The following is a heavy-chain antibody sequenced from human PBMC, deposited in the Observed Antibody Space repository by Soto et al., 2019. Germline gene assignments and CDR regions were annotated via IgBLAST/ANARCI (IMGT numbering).Heavy chain of an antibody. D-gene: IGHD6-19*01. CDR2: IDASGEK. CDR3: ARRHLAVAVSPWFDP. J-gene: IGHJ5*02. CDR1: GLSITDSEMG. Sequence: QVTLKESGPVLVKPTATLTLRCTVYGLSITDSEMGVSWIRQPPGQPLGWLAHIDASGEKSSRTFLKSRLSISKDTSKSQIVLTMTNMDPADTATYYCARRHLAVAVSPWFDPWGQGIPVTVSS. V-gene: IGHV2-26*01.